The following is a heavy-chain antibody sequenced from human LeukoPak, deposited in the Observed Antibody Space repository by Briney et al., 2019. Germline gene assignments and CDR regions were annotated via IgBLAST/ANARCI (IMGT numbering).Heavy chain of an antibody. D-gene: IGHD3-3*01. V-gene: IGHV1-69*05. CDR1: GGTFSSYA. CDR2: IVPIFGTA. Sequence: VKVSCKASGGTFSSYAISWVRQAPGQGLEWMGGIVPIFGTANYAQKFQGRVTITTDESTSTAYMELSSLRSEDTAVYYCARISSGYRNEYYFDYWGQGTLVTVSS. CDR3: ARISSGYRNEYYFDY. J-gene: IGHJ4*02.